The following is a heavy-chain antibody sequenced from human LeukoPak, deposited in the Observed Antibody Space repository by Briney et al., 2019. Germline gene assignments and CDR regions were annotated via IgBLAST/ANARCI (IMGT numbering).Heavy chain of an antibody. CDR2: ISYDGSDK. Sequence: GWSLRLSCAASGFTFSTYDMHWVRQAPGKGLEWVAIISYDGSDKYYADSVKGRFTISRDNSKNTLYLQMNSLRAEDTAVYYCAKDFGEAAFDIWGQGTMVTVSS. V-gene: IGHV3-30*18. CDR1: GFTFSTYD. CDR3: AKDFGEAAFDI. J-gene: IGHJ3*02. D-gene: IGHD3-10*01.